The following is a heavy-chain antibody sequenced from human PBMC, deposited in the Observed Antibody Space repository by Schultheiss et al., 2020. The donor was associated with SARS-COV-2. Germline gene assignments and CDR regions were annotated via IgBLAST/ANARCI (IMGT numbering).Heavy chain of an antibody. Sequence: SQTLSLTCAVYGGSFSGYYWSWIRQPPGKGLEWIGEINHSGSTNYNPSLKSRVTISVDTSKNQFSLKLSSVTAADTAVYYCARWRWGSPRGYYYYGMDVWGQGTTVTVSS. CDR1: GGSFSGYY. CDR2: INHSGST. CDR3: ARWRWGSPRGYYYYGMDV. V-gene: IGHV4-34*01. D-gene: IGHD4-23*01. J-gene: IGHJ6*02.